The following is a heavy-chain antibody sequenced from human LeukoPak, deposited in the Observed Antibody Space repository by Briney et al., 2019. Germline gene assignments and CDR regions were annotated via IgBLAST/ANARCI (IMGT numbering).Heavy chain of an antibody. CDR1: GFTFSIHG. J-gene: IGHJ4*02. Sequence: PGGSLRLSCAASGFTFSIHGMNWVRQAPGKGLEWVSYIINSGGTVYYTDSVQGRFTIARDNARNSLFLQMNSLRDEDTAVYYCARDDRYSYGYSQSGHFDYWGQGILVTVSS. CDR3: ARDDRYSYGYSQSGHFDY. V-gene: IGHV3-48*02. D-gene: IGHD5-18*01. CDR2: IINSGGTV.